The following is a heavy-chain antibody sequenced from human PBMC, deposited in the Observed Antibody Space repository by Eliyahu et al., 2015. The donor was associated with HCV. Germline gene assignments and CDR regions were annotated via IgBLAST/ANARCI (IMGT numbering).Heavy chain of an antibody. CDR1: GGSITTDY. D-gene: IGHD6-19*01. Sequence: QVQLQESGPGLVNPSETLXLTXTVSGGSITTDYWSWLRXPPGKGLGWIGYIYYSGXANYNPSLKSRVTISVDTSKNQFSLKLGXVTAADTAVYYCASGGGGIAVAGTGGWFDPWGPGTVVTVSS. CDR2: IYYSGXA. J-gene: IGHJ5*02. CDR3: ASGGGGIAVAGTGGWFDP. V-gene: IGHV4-59*01.